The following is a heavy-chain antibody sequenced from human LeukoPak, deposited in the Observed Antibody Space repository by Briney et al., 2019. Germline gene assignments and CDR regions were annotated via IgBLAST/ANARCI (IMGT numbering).Heavy chain of an antibody. J-gene: IGHJ6*03. Sequence: PGGTLRLSCAASGFTFSSYGMSWVRQAPGKGLEWVSAISGSGGSTYYADSVKGRFTISRDNSKNTLYLQMNSLRAEDTAVYYCAKKVTTRAYYYYYYMDVWGKGTTVTISS. CDR2: ISGSGGST. D-gene: IGHD4-11*01. CDR3: AKKVTTRAYYYYYYMDV. CDR1: GFTFSSYG. V-gene: IGHV3-23*01.